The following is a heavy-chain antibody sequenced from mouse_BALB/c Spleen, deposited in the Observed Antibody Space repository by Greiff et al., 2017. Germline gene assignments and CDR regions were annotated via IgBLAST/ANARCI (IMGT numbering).Heavy chain of an antibody. CDR3: ARWRSYYFDY. CDR2: ISTYYGDA. CDR1: GYTFTDYA. Sequence: QVQLQQSGAELVRPGVSVKISCKGSGYTFTDYAMHWVKQSHAKSLEWIGVISTYYGDASYNQKFKGKATLTVDKSSSTAYMELARLTSEDSAIYYCARWRSYYFDYWGQGTTLTVSS. J-gene: IGHJ2*01. V-gene: IGHV1S137*01.